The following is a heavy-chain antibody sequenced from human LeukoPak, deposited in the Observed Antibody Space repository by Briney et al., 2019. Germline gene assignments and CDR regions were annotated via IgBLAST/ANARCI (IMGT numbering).Heavy chain of an antibody. D-gene: IGHD1-26*01. V-gene: IGHV6-1*01. CDR2: TYYRSKWYN. Sequence: SQTLSLTCAISGDSVSSNSAAWNWIRQSPSRGLEWLGRTYYRSKWYNDYAVSVKSRITINPDTSKNQFSLQLNSVTPEDTAVYYCASTVGATHYYYYYMDVWGKGTTVTVSS. J-gene: IGHJ6*03. CDR1: GDSVSSNSAA. CDR3: ASTVGATHYYYYYMDV.